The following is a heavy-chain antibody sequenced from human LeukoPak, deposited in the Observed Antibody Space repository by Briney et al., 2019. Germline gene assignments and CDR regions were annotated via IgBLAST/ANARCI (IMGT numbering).Heavy chain of an antibody. CDR1: GGSISSSSYY. V-gene: IGHV4-39*07. CDR2: IYYSGST. Sequence: SETLSLTCTVSGGSISSSSYYWGRIRQPPGKGLEWIGSIYYSGSTYYNPSLKSRVTISVDKSKNQFSLKLSSVTAADTAVYYCARDRFYYGSGSYYSPNWFDPWGQGTLVTVSS. CDR3: ARDRFYYGSGSYYSPNWFDP. D-gene: IGHD3-10*01. J-gene: IGHJ5*02.